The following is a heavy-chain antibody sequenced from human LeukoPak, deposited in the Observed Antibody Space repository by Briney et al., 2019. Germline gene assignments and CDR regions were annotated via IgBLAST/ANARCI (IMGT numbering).Heavy chain of an antibody. CDR2: INPNSGGT. V-gene: IGHV1-2*06. D-gene: IGHD6-13*01. Sequence: ASVKVSCKASGYTFTGYYMHWLRQAPGQGLEWMGRINPNSGGTNYAQKFQGRVTMTRETSISTAYMELSRLRSDDTAVYYCARVVGPRIAAAGNWFDPWGQGTLVTVSS. CDR1: GYTFTGYY. J-gene: IGHJ5*02. CDR3: ARVVGPRIAAAGNWFDP.